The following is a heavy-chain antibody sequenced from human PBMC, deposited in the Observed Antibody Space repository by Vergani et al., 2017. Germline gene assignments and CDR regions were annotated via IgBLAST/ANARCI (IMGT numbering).Heavy chain of an antibody. CDR1: GFTFTTST. D-gene: IGHD3-10*01. V-gene: IGHV3-23*01. Sequence: EGQLLESGGDLVQPGGSLRLSCAASGFTFTTSTMIWVRPAPRKGLEWVSGITGSGGRTYYEESMKGRFTISRDNSKNMLYLQMTNLRAEDTAVYFCAKDGGRDLTDALDVWGEGTMVIVSS. J-gene: IGHJ3*01. CDR2: ITGSGGRT. CDR3: AKDGGRDLTDALDV.